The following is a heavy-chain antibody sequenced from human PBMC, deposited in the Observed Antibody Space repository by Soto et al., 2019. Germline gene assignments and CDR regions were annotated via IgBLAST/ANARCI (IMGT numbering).Heavy chain of an antibody. Sequence: GESLKLSCKGSGYSFTSYWIGWVRQMPGKGLEWMGIIYPGDSDTRYSPSFQGQVTISADKSISTAYLQWSSLKASDTAMYYCARSRSSGARYYYYGMDVWGQGTTVTVYS. CDR1: GYSFTSYW. D-gene: IGHD6-6*01. CDR3: ARSRSSGARYYYYGMDV. CDR2: IYPGDSDT. V-gene: IGHV5-51*01. J-gene: IGHJ6*02.